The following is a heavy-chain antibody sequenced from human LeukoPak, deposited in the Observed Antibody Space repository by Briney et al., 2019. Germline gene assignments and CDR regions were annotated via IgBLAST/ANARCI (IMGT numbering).Heavy chain of an antibody. CDR1: GFTFSNYW. Sequence: PGGSLRLSCAASGFTFSNYWMSWVRQAPGKGLEWVANIKEDGSEKYYVDSVKGRFTISRDNAKKSLYLEVNSLRAEDTAVYYCARHPYDYIWGSHRLAHFDNWGQGTLVTVSS. J-gene: IGHJ4*02. CDR3: ARHPYDYIWGSHRLAHFDN. V-gene: IGHV3-7*01. D-gene: IGHD3-16*02. CDR2: IKEDGSEK.